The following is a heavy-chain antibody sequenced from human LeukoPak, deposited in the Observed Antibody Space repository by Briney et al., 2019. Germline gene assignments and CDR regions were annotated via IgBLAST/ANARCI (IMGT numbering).Heavy chain of an antibody. D-gene: IGHD3-22*01. CDR3: ARDRGRYYYDSSGYRQAFDP. V-gene: IGHV1-69*06. Sequence: SVKVSCKASGGTFSSYAISWVRQAPGQGLEWMGGIIPIFGTANYAQKFQGRVTITADKSTSTAYMELSSLRSEDTAVYYCARDRGRYYYDSSGYRQAFDPWGQGTLVTVSS. J-gene: IGHJ5*02. CDR1: GGTFSSYA. CDR2: IIPIFGTA.